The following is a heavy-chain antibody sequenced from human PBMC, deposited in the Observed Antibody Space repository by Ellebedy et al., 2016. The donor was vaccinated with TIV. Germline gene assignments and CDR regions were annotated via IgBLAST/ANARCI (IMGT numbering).Heavy chain of an antibody. D-gene: IGHD6-6*01. CDR1: GFTFRSYW. CDR2: IKEDGSEK. CDR3: ARAFRLGASSSPIWWFDP. J-gene: IGHJ5*02. V-gene: IGHV3-7*03. Sequence: GGSLRLSCAASGFTFRSYWMTWVRQAPGKGLEWAANIKEDGSEKYYVDSAKGRFTISRDNTKNSLYLQMNSLRAEETAVYYCARAFRLGASSSPIWWFDPWGQGTLVTVSS.